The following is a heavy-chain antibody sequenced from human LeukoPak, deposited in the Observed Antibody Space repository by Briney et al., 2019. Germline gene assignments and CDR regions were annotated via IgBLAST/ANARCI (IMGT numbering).Heavy chain of an antibody. Sequence: GGSLRLSCAASGFTFSSYWMSWVRQAPGKGLEWVSSISSSSSYIYYADSVKGRFTISRDNAKNSLYLQMNSLRAEDTAVYYCARSYHYCSGGSCYHGPFDYWGQGTLVTVSS. V-gene: IGHV3-21*01. CDR1: GFTFSSYW. D-gene: IGHD2-15*01. CDR2: ISSSSSYI. J-gene: IGHJ4*02. CDR3: ARSYHYCSGGSCYHGPFDY.